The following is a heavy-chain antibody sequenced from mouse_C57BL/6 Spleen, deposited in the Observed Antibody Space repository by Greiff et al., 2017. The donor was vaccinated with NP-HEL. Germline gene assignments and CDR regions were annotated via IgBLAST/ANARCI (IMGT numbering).Heavy chain of an antibody. V-gene: IGHV5-9-1*02. Sequence: EVQRVESGEGLVKPGGSLKLSCAASGFTFSSYAMSWVRQTPEKRLEWVAYISSGGDYIYYADTVKGQFTISRDNARNTLYLQMSSLKSEDTAMYYCTRVITTVPSYAMDYWGQGTSVTVSS. D-gene: IGHD1-1*01. CDR1: GFTFSSYA. CDR2: ISSGGDYI. CDR3: TRVITTVPSYAMDY. J-gene: IGHJ4*01.